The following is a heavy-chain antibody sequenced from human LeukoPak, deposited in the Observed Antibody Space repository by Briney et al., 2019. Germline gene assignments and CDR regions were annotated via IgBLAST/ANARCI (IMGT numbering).Heavy chain of an antibody. CDR2: ISSSSNII. J-gene: IGHJ4*02. D-gene: IGHD7-27*01. CDR1: GFTFSNYN. CDR3: AKDPREFPGDLAFDY. Sequence: GGSLRLSCAASGFTFSNYNMNWVRQPPGKGLQWVSYISSSSNIIYYADSVKGRFTISRDNAKNSLFLQMNSLRAEDTAVYYCAKDPREFPGDLAFDYWGQGTLVTVSS. V-gene: IGHV3-48*01.